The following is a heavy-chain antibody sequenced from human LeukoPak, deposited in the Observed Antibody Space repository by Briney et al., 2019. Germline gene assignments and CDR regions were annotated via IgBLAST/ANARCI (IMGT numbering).Heavy chain of an antibody. D-gene: IGHD2-2*01. Sequence: SETLSLPCAVYGGSFSDYFWGWISQPPGKGLEWIGEINHSGRTYYNPSLKSRVTISVDTSKNQFSLNLSSVTAADTAVYYCARDVVVVPAAIHYGMDVWGQGTTVTVSS. CDR2: INHSGRT. CDR1: GGSFSDYF. CDR3: ARDVVVVPAAIHYGMDV. V-gene: IGHV4-34*01. J-gene: IGHJ6*02.